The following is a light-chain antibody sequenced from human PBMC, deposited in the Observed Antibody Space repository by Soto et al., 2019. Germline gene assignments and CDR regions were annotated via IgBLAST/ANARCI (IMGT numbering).Light chain of an antibody. CDR1: QSVTSSY. Sequence: EIVLTQSPGTLSLSPGERATLSCRASQSVTSSYLAWYQQKSGQAPRLLIYGASRRATGIPDRFSGRGSGTDFTLTISRLEPEDFAVYYCQQYGSSPRTFGQGTKVDIK. V-gene: IGKV3-20*01. CDR3: QQYGSSPRT. J-gene: IGKJ1*01. CDR2: GAS.